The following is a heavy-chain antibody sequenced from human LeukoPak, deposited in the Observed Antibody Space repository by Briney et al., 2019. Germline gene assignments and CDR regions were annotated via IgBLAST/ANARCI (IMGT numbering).Heavy chain of an antibody. D-gene: IGHD5-24*01. Sequence: SETLSLTCTVSNDSISRYYWSWIRQPPGKGLEWIGYIYNGGSTSYSPSPGSRVTISVDTSTNQFSLELRSVTAADTAIYYCARRGSRDAYNHGFDIWGQGTMVTVSS. CDR3: ARRGSRDAYNHGFDI. J-gene: IGHJ3*02. CDR1: NDSISRYY. CDR2: IYNGGST. V-gene: IGHV4-59*08.